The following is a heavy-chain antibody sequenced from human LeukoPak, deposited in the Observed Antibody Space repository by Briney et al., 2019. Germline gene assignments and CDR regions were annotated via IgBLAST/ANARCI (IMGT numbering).Heavy chain of an antibody. J-gene: IGHJ4*02. CDR1: GFTFSSYA. CDR3: ARGNQKDIVVVPAAPPDY. Sequence: GGSLRLSCAASGFTFSSYAMHWVRQAPGKGLEYVSAISSNGGSTYYANSVKGRLTISRDNSKNTLYLQMGSLRAEDMAVYYCARGNQKDIVVVPAAPPDYWGQGTLVTVSS. V-gene: IGHV3-64*01. D-gene: IGHD2-2*01. CDR2: ISSNGGST.